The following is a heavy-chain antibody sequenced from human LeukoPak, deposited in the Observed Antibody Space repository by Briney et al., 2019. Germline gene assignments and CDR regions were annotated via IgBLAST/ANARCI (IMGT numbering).Heavy chain of an antibody. D-gene: IGHD3-16*01. V-gene: IGHV4-34*01. CDR2: INHSGST. Sequence: SETLSLTCAVYGGSFSGYYWSWIRQPPGKGLEWIGEINHSGSTNYNPSLKSRVTISVDTSKNQFSLKLSSVTAADTAVYYCARDYVFADYGMDVWGQGTTVTVSS. J-gene: IGHJ6*02. CDR1: GGSFSGYY. CDR3: ARDYVFADYGMDV.